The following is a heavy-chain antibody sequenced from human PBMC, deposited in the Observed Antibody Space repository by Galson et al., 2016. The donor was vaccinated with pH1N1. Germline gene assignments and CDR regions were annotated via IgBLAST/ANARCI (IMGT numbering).Heavy chain of an antibody. Sequence: SVKVSCKASGYSVTRYYMHWVRQAPGQGLEWMGIIDPSDGTTTYSQKFQGRISLTRDTSTNSVHTELTTLRPDDSATYFCARRYYFDYWGQGTLVTVSS. V-gene: IGHV1-46*01. J-gene: IGHJ4*02. CDR1: GYSVTRYY. CDR2: IDPSDGTT. CDR3: ARRYYFDY.